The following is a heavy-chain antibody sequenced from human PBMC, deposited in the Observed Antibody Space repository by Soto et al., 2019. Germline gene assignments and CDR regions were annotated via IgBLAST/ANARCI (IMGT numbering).Heavy chain of an antibody. V-gene: IGHV1-46*01. Sequence: QVQLVQSGAEVKKPGASVKVSCKASGYTFTSYYMHWVRQAPGQGLEWMGIINPSGGSTSYAQKFQGRGTMTRDTSTSTVYMELSSLRSEDTAVYYCARHAAASSRYYYDSSGYYPGPFDYWGQGTLVTVSS. J-gene: IGHJ4*02. CDR3: ARHAAASSRYYYDSSGYYPGPFDY. CDR1: GYTFTSYY. CDR2: INPSGGST. D-gene: IGHD3-22*01.